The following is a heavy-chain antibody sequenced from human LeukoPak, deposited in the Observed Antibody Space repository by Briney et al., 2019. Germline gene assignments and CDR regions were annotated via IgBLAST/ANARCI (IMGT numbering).Heavy chain of an antibody. CDR2: ISYSGRT. D-gene: IGHD3-22*01. V-gene: IGHV4-39*01. CDR3: ASSADPSFYDSSGSDTFDI. Sequence: EPSETLSLTCTVSGGSISSNTYSWGWVRQPPGVGLEWLGTISYSGRTFYNPSLKSRVTISVDTSKNQFSLDLSSVTAADTAVYYCASSADPSFYDSSGSDTFDIWGQGTMVTVSS. CDR1: GGSISSNTYS. J-gene: IGHJ3*02.